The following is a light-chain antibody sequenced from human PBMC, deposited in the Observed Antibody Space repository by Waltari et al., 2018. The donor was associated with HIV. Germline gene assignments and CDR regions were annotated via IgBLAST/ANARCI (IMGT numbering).Light chain of an antibody. CDR1: SSNIGSNY. V-gene: IGLV1-47*01. CDR3: AAWDDSLSANYV. J-gene: IGLJ1*01. Sequence: QSVLTQPPSASGTPGQRVTISCSGSSSNIGSNYVYCYQQLPGTAPKLLIYRNNQRPSGVPDRFSGSKSGTSASLAISGLRSEDEADYYCAAWDDSLSANYVFGTGTKVTVL. CDR2: RNN.